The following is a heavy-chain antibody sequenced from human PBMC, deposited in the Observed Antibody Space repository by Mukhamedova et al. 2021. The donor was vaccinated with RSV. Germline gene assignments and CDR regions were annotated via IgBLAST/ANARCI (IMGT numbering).Heavy chain of an antibody. CDR2: IYHSGST. D-gene: IGHD3-3*01. J-gene: IGHJ5*02. V-gene: IGHV4-38-2*02. CDR3: ARDRTTIFGVVIGPNWFDP. Sequence: IGSIYHSGSTYYNPSLKSRVTISVDTSKNQFSLKLSSVTAADTAVYYCARDRTTIFGVVIGPNWFDPWGQGTLVTVSS.